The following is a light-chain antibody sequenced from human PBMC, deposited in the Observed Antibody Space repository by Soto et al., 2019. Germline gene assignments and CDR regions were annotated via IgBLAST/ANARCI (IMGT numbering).Light chain of an antibody. CDR2: EVS. CDR3: MQSVQFPRT. J-gene: IGKJ4*01. V-gene: IGKV2D-29*01. Sequence: DIVMTQTPLSLSVTPGQPASISCKSSQRLLGSDGQTYLSWYLQKPGHPPQLLIFEVSNHFSGVSDRFSGSGSGTDFTLKISRVEAEDVGVYYCMQSVQFPRTFGGGTKVEIK. CDR1: QRLLGSDGQTY.